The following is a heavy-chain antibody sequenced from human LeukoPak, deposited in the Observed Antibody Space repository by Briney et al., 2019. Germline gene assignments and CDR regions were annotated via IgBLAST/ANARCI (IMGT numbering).Heavy chain of an antibody. CDR3: AKGYSGYLYWYFDL. CDR1: GFTFSSYG. D-gene: IGHD5-12*01. CDR2: ISGSGGST. J-gene: IGHJ2*01. Sequence: GGSLRLSCAASGFTFSSYGMSWVRQAPGKGLEWVSAISGSGGSTYYADSVKGRFTISRDNSKNTLYLQMNSLRAEDTAVYYCAKGYSGYLYWYFDLWGRGTLVTVSS. V-gene: IGHV3-23*01.